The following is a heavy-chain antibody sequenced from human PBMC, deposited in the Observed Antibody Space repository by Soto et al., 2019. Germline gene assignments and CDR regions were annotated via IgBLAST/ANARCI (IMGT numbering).Heavy chain of an antibody. CDR3: ASLRISYAVDV. V-gene: IGHV3-7*05. CDR2: MNQDGNER. D-gene: IGHD3-10*01. Sequence: EVQFVESGGGLVQPGGSLRLSCGVSGFTFGDYWMTWVRQAPGKGLEWVANMNQDGNERFYVDSVKGRFTISRDNAKNSLYLQMNSLRAEDTAVYYCASLRISYAVDVWGQGTTVTVFS. CDR1: GFTFGDYW. J-gene: IGHJ6*02.